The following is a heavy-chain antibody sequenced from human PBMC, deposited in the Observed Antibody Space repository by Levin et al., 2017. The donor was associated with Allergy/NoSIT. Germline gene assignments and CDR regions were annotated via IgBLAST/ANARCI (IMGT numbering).Heavy chain of an antibody. J-gene: IGHJ4*02. CDR1: GGTFSSYA. CDR3: AREVVGATPFDY. V-gene: IGHV1-69*13. D-gene: IGHD1-26*01. CDR2: IIPIFGTA. Sequence: SVKVSCKASGGTFSSYAISWVRQAPGQGLEWMGGIIPIFGTANYAQKFQGRVTITADESTSTAYMELSSLRSEDTAVYYCAREVVGATPFDYWGQGTLVTVSS.